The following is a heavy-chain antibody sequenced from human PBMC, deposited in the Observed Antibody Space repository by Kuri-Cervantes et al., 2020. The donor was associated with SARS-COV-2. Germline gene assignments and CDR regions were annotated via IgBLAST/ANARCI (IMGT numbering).Heavy chain of an antibody. J-gene: IGHJ4*02. CDR1: GGSIISSGNY. V-gene: IGHV4-39*01. Sequence: SETLSLTCSVSGGSIISSGNYWGWIRQPPGKGLEWVGSIYYTGSTSYNPSLKSRVTISVDTSKNQFSLRLSSVTAADMAVYYCVRLCSGIYWGQGTLVTVSS. CDR2: IYYTGST. CDR3: VRLCSGIY. D-gene: IGHD3-10*02.